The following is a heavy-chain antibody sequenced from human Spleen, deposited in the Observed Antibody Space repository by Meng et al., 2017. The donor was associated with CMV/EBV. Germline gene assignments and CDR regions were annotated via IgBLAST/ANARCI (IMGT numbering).Heavy chain of an antibody. CDR1: GFTLSIYS. Sequence: GESLKISCAVSGFTLSIYSMNWVRQAPGKGLEWVSSISSSRSYIYYADSVKGRFTISRDNAKNTLYLQMNSLRAEDTAVYYCVRVNRGYYGLYFDYWGQGTLVTVSS. CDR2: ISSSRSYI. D-gene: IGHD3-22*01. CDR3: VRVNRGYYGLYFDY. J-gene: IGHJ4*02. V-gene: IGHV3-21*01.